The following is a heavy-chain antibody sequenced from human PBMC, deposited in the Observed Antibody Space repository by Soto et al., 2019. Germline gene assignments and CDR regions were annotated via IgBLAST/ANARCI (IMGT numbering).Heavy chain of an antibody. CDR2: ISYDGSNK. CDR3: AKDLITMVRGVIIRPVHYYGMDV. V-gene: IGHV3-30*18. Sequence: HPGGSLRLSCAASGFTFSSYGMHWVRQAPGKGLEWVAVISYDGSNKYYADSVKGRFTISRDNSKNTLYLQMNSLRAEDTAVYYCAKDLITMVRGVIIRPVHYYGMDVWGQGTTVTVSS. J-gene: IGHJ6*02. CDR1: GFTFSSYG. D-gene: IGHD3-10*01.